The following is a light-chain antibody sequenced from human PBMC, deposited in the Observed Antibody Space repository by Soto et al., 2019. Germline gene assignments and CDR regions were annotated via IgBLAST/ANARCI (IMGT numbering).Light chain of an antibody. V-gene: IGKV1-5*03. CDR1: ETFSRW. CDR3: QHYNVYPWT. Sequence: MRMIQYPSGMVEVXGDRISINCRACETFSRWLGWYQQNPGKAPKLXXYEASSLQRGRQSRFSGSGSVTEFNRSISSRQPDDFATYYGQHYNVYPWTFAQGTKV. J-gene: IGKJ1*01. CDR2: EAS.